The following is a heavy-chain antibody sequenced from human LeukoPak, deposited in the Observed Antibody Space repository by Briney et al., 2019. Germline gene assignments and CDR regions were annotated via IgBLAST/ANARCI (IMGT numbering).Heavy chain of an antibody. J-gene: IGHJ4*02. CDR3: ARGGRYDFWSGYPNYFDY. D-gene: IGHD3-3*01. CDR2: INPNSGGT. Sequence: GASVKVSCKASGYTFAGYYMHWVRQAPGQGLEWMGWINPNSGGTNYAQKFQGRVTMTRDTSISTAYMELSRLRSDDTAVYYCARGGRYDFWSGYPNYFDYWGQGTLVTVSS. V-gene: IGHV1-2*02. CDR1: GYTFAGYY.